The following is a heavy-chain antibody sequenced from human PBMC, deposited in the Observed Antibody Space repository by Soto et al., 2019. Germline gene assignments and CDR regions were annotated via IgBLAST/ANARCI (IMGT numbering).Heavy chain of an antibody. J-gene: IGHJ3*02. CDR3: AFSDAFDI. Sequence: ASVKVSCKASGFTFTSSAVQWVRQAPGQGLEWMGWISAYNGNTNYAQKLQGRVTMTTDTSTSTAYMELRSLRSDDTAVYYCAFSDAFDIWGQGTMVTV. CDR1: GFTFTSSA. V-gene: IGHV1-18*01. CDR2: ISAYNGNT.